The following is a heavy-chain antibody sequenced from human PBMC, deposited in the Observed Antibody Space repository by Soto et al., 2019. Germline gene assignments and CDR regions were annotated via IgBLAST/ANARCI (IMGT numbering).Heavy chain of an antibody. Sequence: QVQLVESGGGVVQPGRSLRLSCAASGFTFSSYAMHWVRQAPGKGLEWVAVISYDGSNKYYAESVKGRFTISRDNSKNPLYLQMNSLRAEDTAVDYCARPLWRDDYNWGYFDLWGRGTLVTVSS. V-gene: IGHV3-30-3*01. J-gene: IGHJ2*01. CDR3: ARPLWRDDYNWGYFDL. D-gene: IGHD4-4*01. CDR1: GFTFSSYA. CDR2: ISYDGSNK.